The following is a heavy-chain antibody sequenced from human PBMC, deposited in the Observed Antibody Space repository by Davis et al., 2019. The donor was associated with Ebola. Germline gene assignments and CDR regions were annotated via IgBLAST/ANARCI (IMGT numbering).Heavy chain of an antibody. CDR1: GFTVSSNY. Sequence: GGSLRLSCAASGFTVSSNYMSWVRQAPGKGLEWVSVIYRGGPTHYADSVKGRFTISRDNPKNTVYLQMNSLRAEDTAVYYCARGGYYDSSGYSHAAFNIWGQGTMVIVSS. D-gene: IGHD3-22*01. CDR2: IYRGGPT. V-gene: IGHV3-53*01. CDR3: ARGGYYDSSGYSHAAFNI. J-gene: IGHJ3*02.